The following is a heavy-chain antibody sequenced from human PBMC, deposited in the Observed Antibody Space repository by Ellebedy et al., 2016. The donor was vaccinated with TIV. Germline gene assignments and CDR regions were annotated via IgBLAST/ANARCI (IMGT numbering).Heavy chain of an antibody. Sequence: GESLKISCAASGFMFSDYYMSWIRQGPGKGLEWVSHISSSSSYTNYADSVKGRFTISSDTAKKSLYLQMNSLRAEDTAVYYCARSPWGSSGWFDSWGQGALVTVSS. CDR3: ARSPWGSSGWFDS. D-gene: IGHD6-25*01. CDR1: GFMFSDYY. J-gene: IGHJ5*01. V-gene: IGHV3-11*06. CDR2: ISSSSSYT.